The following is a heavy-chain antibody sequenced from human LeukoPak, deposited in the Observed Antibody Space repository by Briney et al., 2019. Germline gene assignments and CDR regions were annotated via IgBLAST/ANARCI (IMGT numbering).Heavy chain of an antibody. CDR2: INTDGSST. CDR3: ARSGNSGSYYPHYFDY. CDR1: GFTFSSYW. Sequence: GGSLRLSCAASGFTFSSYWMHWVRQAPGKGLVWVSRINTDGSSTSYADSVKGRFTISRDNAKNTLYLQMNSLRAEDTAVYYCARSGNSGSYYPHYFDYWGQGTVVTVSS. V-gene: IGHV3-74*01. J-gene: IGHJ4*02. D-gene: IGHD1-26*01.